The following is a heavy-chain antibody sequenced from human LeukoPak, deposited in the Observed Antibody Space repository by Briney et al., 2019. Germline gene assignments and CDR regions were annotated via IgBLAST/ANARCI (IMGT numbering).Heavy chain of an antibody. CDR2: INPNSGGT. CDR3: ARDESAAMTNYYYYYGMDV. V-gene: IGHV1-2*02. D-gene: IGHD6-25*01. CDR1: GYTFTGYY. Sequence: GASVKVSCKASGYTFTGYYMHWVRQAPGQGLEWMGWINPNSGGTNYAQKFQGRVTMTRGTSISTAYMELSRLRSDDTAVYYCARDESAAMTNYYYYYGMDVWGQGTTVTVSS. J-gene: IGHJ6*02.